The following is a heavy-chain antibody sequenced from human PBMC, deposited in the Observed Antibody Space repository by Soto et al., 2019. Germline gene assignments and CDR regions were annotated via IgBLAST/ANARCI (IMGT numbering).Heavy chain of an antibody. D-gene: IGHD6-19*01. CDR3: ARVQWLAIFDY. Sequence: ETLSLTCTVSCGSLSSSSYYWGWIRQPPGKGLEWIGSIYYSGSTYYNPSLKSRVTMSVDTSKNQFSLKLSSVTAADTAVYYCARVQWLAIFDYWGQGTLVTVSS. J-gene: IGHJ4*02. CDR1: CGSLSSSSYY. V-gene: IGHV4-39*01. CDR2: IYYSGST.